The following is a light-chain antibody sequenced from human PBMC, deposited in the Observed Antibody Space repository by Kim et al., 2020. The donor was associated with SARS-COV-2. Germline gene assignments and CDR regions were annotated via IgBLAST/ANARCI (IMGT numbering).Light chain of an antibody. J-gene: IGKJ4*01. CDR2: AAS. CDR1: RSIDTY. V-gene: IGKV1-39*01. Sequence: ASVGDRVTITCRASRSIDTYLKWYQQKVVKAPKLLIYAASSLQSGVPSRLSGSGSGTDFTLTISSLQPEDFATYYCQQSYSTPFTFGGGTKVDIK. CDR3: QQSYSTPFT.